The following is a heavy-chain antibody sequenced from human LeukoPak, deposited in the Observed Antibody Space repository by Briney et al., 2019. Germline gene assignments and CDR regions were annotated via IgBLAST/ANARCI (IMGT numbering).Heavy chain of an antibody. CDR2: IYHSGST. Sequence: SETLSLTCTVSGGSISSYYWSWIRQPPGKGLEWIGYIYHSGSTYYNPSLKSRVTISVDRSKNQFSLNLTSVTAADTAVYYCARALNDYFDYWGQGTLVPVSS. CDR3: ARALNDYFDY. J-gene: IGHJ4*02. V-gene: IGHV4-59*12. CDR1: GGSISSYY.